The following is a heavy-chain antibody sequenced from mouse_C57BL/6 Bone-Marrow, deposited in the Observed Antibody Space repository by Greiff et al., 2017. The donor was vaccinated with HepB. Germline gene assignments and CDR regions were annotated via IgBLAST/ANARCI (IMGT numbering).Heavy chain of an antibody. CDR1: GFNIKDYY. V-gene: IGHV14-1*01. Sequence: VQLQQSGAELVRPGASVKLSCTASGFNIKDYYMHWVKQRPEQGLEWIGRIDPEDGDTEYAPKFQGKATMTADTSSNTAYMQLSSLTAEATAVYYGTTSSYGSSYRDYWGQGTTLTVSS. D-gene: IGHD1-1*01. CDR2: IDPEDGDT. J-gene: IGHJ2*01. CDR3: TTSSYGSSYRDY.